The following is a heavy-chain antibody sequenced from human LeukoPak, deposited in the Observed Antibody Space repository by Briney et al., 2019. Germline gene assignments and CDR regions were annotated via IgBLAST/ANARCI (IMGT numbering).Heavy chain of an antibody. CDR3: ARGLSGSYDYYYGMDV. CDR1: GGSFRGYY. Sequence: SETLSLTCAVYGGSFRGYYWSWIRQPPGKGLEWIGETNHSGSTNYNPSLKSRVTISGDTSKNQFSLKLSSVTAADTAVYYCARGLSGSYDYYYGMDVWGQGTTVTVSS. J-gene: IGHJ6*02. D-gene: IGHD1-26*01. CDR2: TNHSGST. V-gene: IGHV4-34*01.